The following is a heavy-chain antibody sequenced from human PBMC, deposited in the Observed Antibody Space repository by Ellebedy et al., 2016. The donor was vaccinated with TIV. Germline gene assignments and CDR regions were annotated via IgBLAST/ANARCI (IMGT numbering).Heavy chain of an antibody. D-gene: IGHD6-13*01. CDR3: AKERYRSRGAPGIAAAGPFDY. J-gene: IGHJ4*02. CDR2: ISGSGGNT. V-gene: IGHV3-23*01. CDR1: GFTFSSYA. Sequence: GESLKISCAASGFTFSSYAMSWVRQAQGKGLEWVSPISGSGGNTYYADSVKGRFTISRDNSKNTLYLQMNRLRAEDTAVYYFAKERYRSRGAPGIAAAGPFDYWGQGTLVTVSS.